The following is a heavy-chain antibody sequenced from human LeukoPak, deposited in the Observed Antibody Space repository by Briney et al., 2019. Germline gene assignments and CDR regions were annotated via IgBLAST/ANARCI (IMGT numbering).Heavy chain of an antibody. Sequence: KPSETLSLTCAVSGGSISSYYWNWIRQPPGKGLEWIGYISFSGSTDYNPSLKSRVTISLDTSRDQFSLNLTSVTAADTAVYYCARLPDFRFCSGGSCYFDPWGQGTLVTVSS. J-gene: IGHJ5*02. CDR1: GGSISSYY. D-gene: IGHD2-15*01. V-gene: IGHV4-59*08. CDR2: ISFSGST. CDR3: ARLPDFRFCSGGSCYFDP.